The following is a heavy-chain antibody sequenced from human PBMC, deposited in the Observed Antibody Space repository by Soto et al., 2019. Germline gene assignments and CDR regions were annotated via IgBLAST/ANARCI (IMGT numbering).Heavy chain of an antibody. CDR2: IYSGGST. J-gene: IGHJ4*02. D-gene: IGHD1-26*01. Sequence: GGSLRLSCAASGFTVSSNYMSWVRQAPGQGLEWVSVIYSGGSTYYADSVKGRFTISRDNSKNTLYLQMNSLRAEDTAVYYCARDRVGALKNYWGQGTLVTVSS. CDR3: ARDRVGALKNY. V-gene: IGHV3-53*01. CDR1: GFTVSSNY.